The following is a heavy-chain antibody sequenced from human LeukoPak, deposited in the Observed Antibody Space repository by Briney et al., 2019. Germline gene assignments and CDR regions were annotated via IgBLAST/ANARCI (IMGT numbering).Heavy chain of an antibody. Sequence: SETLSLTCAVSGGSISSSNWWSWVRQPPGKGLEWIGEIYHSGSTNYNPSLKSRVTISVDKSKNQFSLKLSSVTAADTAVYYCARWKNGIAARPSYFDYWGQGTLVTVSS. J-gene: IGHJ4*02. V-gene: IGHV4-4*02. CDR3: ARWKNGIAARPSYFDY. D-gene: IGHD6-6*01. CDR1: GGSISSSNW. CDR2: IYHSGST.